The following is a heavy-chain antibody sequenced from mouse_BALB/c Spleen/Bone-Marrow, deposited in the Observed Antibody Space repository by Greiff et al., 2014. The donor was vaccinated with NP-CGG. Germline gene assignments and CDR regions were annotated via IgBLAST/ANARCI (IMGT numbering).Heavy chain of an antibody. J-gene: IGHJ1*01. V-gene: IGHV1-62-2*01. CDR3: ARHESYGNYLYFDV. Sequence: VQLVESGVGLVKPGASVKLSCKASGYTFTEYIIHWVKQRSGQGLEWIGWFYPGSGSIKYNEKFKDKATLTADKSSSTVYMELSRLTSEDSAVYFCARHESYGNYLYFDVWGAGTTVTVSS. CDR2: FYPGSGSI. D-gene: IGHD2-10*02. CDR1: GYTFTEYI.